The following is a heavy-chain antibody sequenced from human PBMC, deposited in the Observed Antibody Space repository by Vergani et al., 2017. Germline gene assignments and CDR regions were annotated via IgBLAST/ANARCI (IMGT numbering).Heavy chain of an antibody. CDR3: AREASDFWSGYYMGNWFDP. J-gene: IGHJ5*02. Sequence: QVQLQESGPGLVKSSDTLSLTCTVSGGSISSYYWSWIRQPAGKGLEWIGRIYTSGSTNYNPSLKSRVTMSVDTSKNQFSLKLSSVTAADTAVYYCAREASDFWSGYYMGNWFDPWGQGTLVTVSS. CDR2: IYTSGST. CDR1: GGSISSYY. V-gene: IGHV4-4*07. D-gene: IGHD3-3*01.